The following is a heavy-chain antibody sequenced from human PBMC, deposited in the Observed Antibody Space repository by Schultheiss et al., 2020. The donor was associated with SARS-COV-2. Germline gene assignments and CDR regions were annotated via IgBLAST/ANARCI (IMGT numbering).Heavy chain of an antibody. D-gene: IGHD3-10*01. J-gene: IGHJ5*02. CDR1: GGSISSYY. Sequence: SETLSLTCTVSGGSISSYYWSWIRQPPGKGLEWIGSIYYSGSTYYNPSLKSRVTISVDTSKNQFSLKLSSVTAADTAVYYCARDLVVRGVIRWFDPWGQGTLVTVSS. V-gene: IGHV4-59*12. CDR3: ARDLVVRGVIRWFDP. CDR2: IYYSGST.